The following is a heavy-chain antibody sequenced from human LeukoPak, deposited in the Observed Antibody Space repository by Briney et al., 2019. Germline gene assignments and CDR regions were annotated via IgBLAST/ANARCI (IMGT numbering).Heavy chain of an antibody. CDR2: IYASGENT. CDR3: VRGLRELPY. V-gene: IGHV3-23*01. J-gene: IGHJ4*02. Sequence: PERSLRLSCAASGFTFSSYAMTWVRQAPGKGLEWVSGIYASGENTYYADSVKGRFTISRDSSKNTLYLQMNSLRGEDTAVYYCVRGLRELPYWGQGTLVTVSS. D-gene: IGHD1-26*01. CDR1: GFTFSSYA.